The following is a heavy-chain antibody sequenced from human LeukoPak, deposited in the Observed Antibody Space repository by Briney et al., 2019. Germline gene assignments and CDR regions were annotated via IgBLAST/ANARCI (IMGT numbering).Heavy chain of an antibody. CDR3: ARQAYDASSNFDY. J-gene: IGHJ4*02. CDR1: GGSISSYY. D-gene: IGHD5-12*01. Sequence: WETLSLTCTVSGGSISSYYWSWIRQPPGKGLEWIGYIYYSGSTNYNPSLKSRVTISVDTSKNQFSLKLSSVTAADTAVYYCARQAYDASSNFDYWGQGTLVTVSS. CDR2: IYYSGST. V-gene: IGHV4-59*08.